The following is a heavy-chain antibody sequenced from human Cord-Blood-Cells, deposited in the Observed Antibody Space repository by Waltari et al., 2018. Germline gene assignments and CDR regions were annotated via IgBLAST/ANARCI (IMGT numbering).Heavy chain of an antibody. CDR3: ASGQWELRVYDY. CDR2: IYHSGST. J-gene: IGHJ4*02. Sequence: QVQLQESGPGLVKPSETLSLTCAVSGYSISSGYYWGWIRQPPGKGLAWIGSIYHSGSTYYTPSLKSRVTISGDTSKNQFSLKLSSVTAADTAVYYCASGQWELRVYDYWGQGTLVTVSS. V-gene: IGHV4-38-2*01. D-gene: IGHD1-26*01. CDR1: GYSISSGYY.